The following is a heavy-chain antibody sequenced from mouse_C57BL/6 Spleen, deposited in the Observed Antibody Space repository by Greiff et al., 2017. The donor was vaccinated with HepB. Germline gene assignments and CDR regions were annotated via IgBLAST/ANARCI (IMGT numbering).Heavy chain of an antibody. J-gene: IGHJ2*01. CDR3: AREAGGTGFDY. CDR2: INPSSGYT. CDR1: GYTFTSYT. Sequence: QVQLQQSGAELARPGASVKMSCKASGYTFTSYTMHWVKQRPGQGLEWIGYINPSSGYTKYNQKFKDKATLTAAKSSSTAYMQLSSLTSEDSAVYYCAREAGGTGFDYWGQGTTLTVSS. V-gene: IGHV1-4*01. D-gene: IGHD1-1*02.